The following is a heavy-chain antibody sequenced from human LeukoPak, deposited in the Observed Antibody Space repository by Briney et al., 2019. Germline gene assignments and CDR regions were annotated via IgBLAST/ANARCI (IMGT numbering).Heavy chain of an antibody. V-gene: IGHV1-24*01. Sequence: ASVKVSCKVSGYTLTELSMHWVRQAPGKGLEWMGGFDPEDGETIYAQKFQGRVTMTRGTSTSTVYMELSSLRSEDTAVYYCARDSGNYHYDMDVWGQGTTVIVSS. CDR1: GYTLTELS. CDR2: FDPEDGET. CDR3: ARDSGNYHYDMDV. D-gene: IGHD3-10*01. J-gene: IGHJ6*02.